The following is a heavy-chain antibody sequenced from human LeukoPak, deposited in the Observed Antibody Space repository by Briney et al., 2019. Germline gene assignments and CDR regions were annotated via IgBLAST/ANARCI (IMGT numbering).Heavy chain of an antibody. CDR2: IYYSGST. D-gene: IGHD1-20*01. V-gene: IGHV4-39*07. CDR3: ARPNNWNDEADFDY. CDR1: GGSISSSSYY. J-gene: IGHJ4*02. Sequence: SETLSLTCTVSGGSISSSSYYWGWIRQPPGKGLEWIGSIYYSGSTYYNPSLKSRVTISVDTSKNQFSLKLSSVTAADTAVYYCARPNNWNDEADFDYWGQGTLVTVSS.